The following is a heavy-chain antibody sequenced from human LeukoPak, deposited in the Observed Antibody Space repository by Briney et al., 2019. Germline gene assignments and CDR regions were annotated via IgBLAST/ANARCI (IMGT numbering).Heavy chain of an antibody. CDR2: IRYDGSNK. V-gene: IGHV3-30*02. J-gene: IGHJ4*02. D-gene: IGHD3-10*01. CDR1: GFTFSSYG. Sequence: GGSLRLSCAASGFTFSSYGMHWVRQAPGKGLEWVAFIRYDGSNKYYADSVKGRFTISRDNSKNTLYLQMNSLRAEDTAVYYCALGAMVRGVKQTPFDYWGQGTLVTVSS. CDR3: ALGAMVRGVKQTPFDY.